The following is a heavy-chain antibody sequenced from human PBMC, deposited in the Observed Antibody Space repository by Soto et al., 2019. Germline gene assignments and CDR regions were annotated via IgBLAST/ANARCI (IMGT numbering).Heavy chain of an antibody. D-gene: IGHD5-18*01. CDR1: GGSFRNYY. CDR3: TGAQPFSRYCFVP. J-gene: IGHJ5*02. Sequence: PSETLSLTCGVYGGSFRNYYWIWVRQPPGKGLEWIGEVNHSGEATYNPSLQSRITISLDTSNNQFSLKMTSVTAADTAMYFCTGAQPFSRYCFVPWGQGTQVTVSS. CDR2: VNHSGEA. V-gene: IGHV4-34*01.